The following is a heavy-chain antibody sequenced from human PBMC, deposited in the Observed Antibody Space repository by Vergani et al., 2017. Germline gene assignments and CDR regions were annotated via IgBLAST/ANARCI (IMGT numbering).Heavy chain of an antibody. J-gene: IGHJ5*02. D-gene: IGHD2/OR15-2a*01. V-gene: IGHV1-24*01. CDR2: FDPEDGET. Sequence: QVQLVQSGAEVNKPGASVKVSCKVSGYTLTEFSMHLVRQAPGNGLEWMGGFDPEDGETIYAQKFQGSVTMTEDTSTDTAYMELSSLRSEDTAVYYCATGQREFKGPHENIGPSRWFDPWGQGTLVTVSS. CDR3: ATGQREFKGPHENIGPSRWFDP. CDR1: GYTLTEFS.